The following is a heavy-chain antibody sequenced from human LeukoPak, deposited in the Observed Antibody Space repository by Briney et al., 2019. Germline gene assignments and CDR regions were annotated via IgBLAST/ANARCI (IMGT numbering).Heavy chain of an antibody. CDR3: ARIGAFDI. CDR2: IRYDGGNK. D-gene: IGHD2-15*01. CDR1: GVTFSSYG. J-gene: IGHJ3*02. Sequence: GGSLRLSCEASGVTFSSYGMHWVRQAPGKGLEWVAFIRYDGGNKYSADSVKGRFTISRDNSKNTVYLQMNSLRAEDTAVYYCARIGAFDIWGQGTMVTVSS. V-gene: IGHV3-30*02.